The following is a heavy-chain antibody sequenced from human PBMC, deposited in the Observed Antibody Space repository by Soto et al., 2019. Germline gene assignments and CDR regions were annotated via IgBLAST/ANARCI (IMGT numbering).Heavy chain of an antibody. CDR3: TTARHCSSDACPSAE. V-gene: IGHV3-23*05. CDR2: IGPNPSNT. J-gene: IGHJ4*02. D-gene: IGHD6-13*01. Sequence: EVRLLESGGGFVQPGGSLRLSLAGSGFQLCHTWLFWVRQPPGAGVELVSAIGPNPSNTKYTDSVKGRFVISRDNSRNTVFLQMSALRAEDTALYYCTTARHCSSDACPSAEWGQGTLITVSS. CDR1: GFQLCHTW.